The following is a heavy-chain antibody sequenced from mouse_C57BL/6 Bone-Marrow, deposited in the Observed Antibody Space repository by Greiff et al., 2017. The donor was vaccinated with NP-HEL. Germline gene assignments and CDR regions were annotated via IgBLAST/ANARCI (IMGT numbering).Heavy chain of an antibody. D-gene: IGHD1-1*01. CDR1: GFNINDDY. CDR2: IDPENGDT. CDR3: TTDGSSPYAMEY. V-gene: IGHV14-4*01. Sequence: VQLQQSGAELVRPGASVKLSCTASGFNINDDYMHWVKQRPEQGLEWIGWIDPENGDTAYASKFQGKATITADTSSNTAYLQLSSLTSEDTAVYDCTTDGSSPYAMEYWGQGTSVTVSS. J-gene: IGHJ4*01.